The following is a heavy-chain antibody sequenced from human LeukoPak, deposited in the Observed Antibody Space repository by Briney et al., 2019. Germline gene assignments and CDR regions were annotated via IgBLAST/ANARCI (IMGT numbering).Heavy chain of an antibody. D-gene: IGHD6-6*01. CDR1: GFTVSSNY. CDR3: AKEEYSSSSIDY. CDR2: IYSGGST. J-gene: IGHJ4*02. V-gene: IGHV3-53*01. Sequence: GGSLRLSCAASGFTVSSNYMSWVRQAPGKGLEWVSVIYSGGSTYYADSVKGRFTISRDNSKNTLYLQMNSLRAEDTALYYCAKEEYSSSSIDYWGQGTLVTVSS.